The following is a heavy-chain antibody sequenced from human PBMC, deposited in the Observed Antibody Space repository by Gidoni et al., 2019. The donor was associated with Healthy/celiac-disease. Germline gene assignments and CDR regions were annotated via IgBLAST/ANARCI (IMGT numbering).Heavy chain of an antibody. V-gene: IGHV1-2*02. Sequence: QVQLVQSGAEVKKPGASVKVSCTASGYTFTGYYMHWVRQAPGQGLEWMGWINPNSGGTNYAQKFQGRVTMTRDTSISTAYMELSRLRSDDTAVYYCASLESPNKVRGAFDPWGQGTLVTVSS. CDR3: ASLESPNKVRGAFDP. D-gene: IGHD3-10*01. CDR2: INPNSGGT. CDR1: GYTFTGYY. J-gene: IGHJ5*02.